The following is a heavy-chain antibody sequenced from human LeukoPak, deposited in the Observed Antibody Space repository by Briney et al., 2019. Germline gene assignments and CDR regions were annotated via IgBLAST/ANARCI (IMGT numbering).Heavy chain of an antibody. CDR3: ARGWEGPDWLPLSD. CDR2: IYYSGST. D-gene: IGHD3-9*01. V-gene: IGHV4-39*07. Sequence: SETLSLTCTVSGGSISSSSYYWGWIRQPPGKGLEWIGSIYYSGSTYYNPSLKSRVTISVDTSKNQFSLKLSSVTAADTAVYYCARGWEGPDWLPLSDWGQGTLVTVSS. CDR1: GGSISSSSYY. J-gene: IGHJ4*02.